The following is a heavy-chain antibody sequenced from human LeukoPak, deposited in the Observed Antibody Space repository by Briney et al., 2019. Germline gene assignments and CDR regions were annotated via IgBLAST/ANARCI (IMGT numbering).Heavy chain of an antibody. CDR1: GFTFDDYA. V-gene: IGHV3-9*01. Sequence: PGGSLRLSCAASGFTFDDYAMHWVRRAPGQGLERVSGISWNSGSIGYADSVKGRFTISRDNAKNSLYLQMNSLRAEDTALYYCAKGRRLAVAGAFDYWGQGTLVTVSS. D-gene: IGHD6-19*01. J-gene: IGHJ4*02. CDR3: AKGRRLAVAGAFDY. CDR2: ISWNSGSI.